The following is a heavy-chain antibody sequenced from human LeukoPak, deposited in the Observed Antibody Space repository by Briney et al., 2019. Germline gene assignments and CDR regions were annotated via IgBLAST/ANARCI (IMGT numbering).Heavy chain of an antibody. CDR2: ISGSGGNT. CDR1: GFSVSNYY. D-gene: IGHD2-21*02. J-gene: IGHJ5*02. V-gene: IGHV3-23*01. CDR3: AKESYCGDDCYPNWFDP. Sequence: GGSLRLSCAVSGFSVSNYYMNWVRQAPGKGLEWVSDISGSGGNTYYADSVKGRFTISRDNSKNTLYLQMNSLRAEDTAVYYCAKESYCGDDCYPNWFDPWGQGTLVTVSS.